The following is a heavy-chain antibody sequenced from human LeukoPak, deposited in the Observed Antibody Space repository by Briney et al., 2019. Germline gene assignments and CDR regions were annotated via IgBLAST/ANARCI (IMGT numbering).Heavy chain of an antibody. J-gene: IGHJ4*02. Sequence: GGSLRLSCAASGFTFSNYNMNWVRQAPGKGLEWVSSISSRSSYIYSADSVKGRFTISRDNAKTSLYLQMNSLRAEDTAVYYCARDLSGVTGYTYGRGIDYWGQGTLVTVSS. D-gene: IGHD5-18*01. V-gene: IGHV3-21*01. CDR3: ARDLSGVTGYTYGRGIDY. CDR2: ISSRSSYI. CDR1: GFTFSNYN.